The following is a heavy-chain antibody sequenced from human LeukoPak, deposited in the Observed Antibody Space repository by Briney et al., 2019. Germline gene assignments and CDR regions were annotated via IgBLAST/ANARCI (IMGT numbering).Heavy chain of an antibody. J-gene: IGHJ4*02. V-gene: IGHV4-34*12. Sequence: PSETLSLTCAVYGGSFSGHYWSWIRQPPGKGLEWIGEMIHSGGSNYNPSLKSRVTISLDSSKNQFSLKLRSATAADTAVYYCARYDRGVYNDASDPIDWGQGTLVTVSS. CDR3: ARYDRGVYNDASDPID. CDR2: MIHSGGS. CDR1: GGSFSGHY. D-gene: IGHD3-16*01.